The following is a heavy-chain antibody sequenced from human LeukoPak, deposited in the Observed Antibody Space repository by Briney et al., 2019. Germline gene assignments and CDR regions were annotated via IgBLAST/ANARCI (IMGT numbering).Heavy chain of an antibody. J-gene: IGHJ1*01. CDR1: GFTFSDYY. V-gene: IGHV3-11*04. Sequence: GGSLRLSCAASGFTFSDYYMSWIRQAPGKGLEWVSYISSSGSTIYYADSVKGRFTISRDNAKNSLYLQMNSLRAEDTAVYYCARTTAGRSWVRSSGWYVRHWGQGTLVTVSS. CDR3: ARTTAGRSWVRSSGWYVRH. D-gene: IGHD6-19*01. CDR2: ISSSGSTI.